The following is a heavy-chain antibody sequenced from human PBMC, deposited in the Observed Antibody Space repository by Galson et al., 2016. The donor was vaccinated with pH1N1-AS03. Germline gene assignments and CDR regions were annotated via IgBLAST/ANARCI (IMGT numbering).Heavy chain of an antibody. CDR2: INQDGAKH. V-gene: IGHV3-7*03. Sequence: SLRLSCAASGFTFTNYWMSWVRQAPGKGPEWVANINQDGAKHYYVDSVRGRFTISRDNAKNSLYLQMNSLRVEDTALYYCAKGDSSGLSYARRFAYWGQGTLVTVSS. CDR3: AKGDSSGLSYARRFAY. CDR1: GFTFTNYW. J-gene: IGHJ4*02. D-gene: IGHD3-10*01.